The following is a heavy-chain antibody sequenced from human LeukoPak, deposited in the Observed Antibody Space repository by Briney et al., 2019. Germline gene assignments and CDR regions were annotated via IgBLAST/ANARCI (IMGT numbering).Heavy chain of an antibody. D-gene: IGHD2-21*02. Sequence: SETLSLTCTVSGYSISRGYYWGWIRQPPGKGLEWIGSIYHSGSTYYNPSLNSRVTIPVDTSKNQFSLKLSSVTAADTAVYYCARSVVVTTIGWYFDLWGRGTLVTVSS. CDR2: IYHSGST. CDR1: GYSISRGYY. J-gene: IGHJ2*01. CDR3: ARSVVVTTIGWYFDL. V-gene: IGHV4-38-2*02.